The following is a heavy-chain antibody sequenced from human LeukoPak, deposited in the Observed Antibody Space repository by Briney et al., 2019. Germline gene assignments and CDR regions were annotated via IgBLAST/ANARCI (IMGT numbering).Heavy chain of an antibody. J-gene: IGHJ4*02. CDR2: IRSGGGRT. CDR3: VKGGGIGYSIDC. V-gene: IGHV3-23*01. CDR1: GFTFKDYA. D-gene: IGHD4-23*01. Sequence: PGGCLRLSCAASGFTFKDYAMSRVRQAPGKGLGWVSAIRSGGGRTYFADSVKGRFTISRDNSNNTVSLQMNSLRVEDTALYYCVKGGGIGYSIDCWGQGTLVSVSS.